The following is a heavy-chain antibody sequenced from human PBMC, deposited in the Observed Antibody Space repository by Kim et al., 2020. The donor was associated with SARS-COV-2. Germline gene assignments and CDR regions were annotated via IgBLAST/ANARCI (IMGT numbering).Heavy chain of an antibody. D-gene: IGHD4-17*01. CDR1: GFTFSSYS. CDR3: ARDSPAPNYGNFYY. Sequence: GGSLRLSCAASGFTFSSYSMNWVRQAPGKGLEWVSSISSSSSYIYYADSVKGRFTISRDNAKNSLYLQMNSLRAEDTAVYYCARDSPAPNYGNFYYWGQGTLVTVSS. J-gene: IGHJ4*02. V-gene: IGHV3-21*01. CDR2: ISSSSSYI.